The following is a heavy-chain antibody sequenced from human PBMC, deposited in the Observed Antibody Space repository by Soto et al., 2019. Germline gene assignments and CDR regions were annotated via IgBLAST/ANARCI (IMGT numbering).Heavy chain of an antibody. Sequence: EVQLVESGGGLVKPGGPLRLSCAASGFTFSSYSMNWVRQAPGKGLEWVSSISSSSSYIYYADSVKGRFTISRDNAKNSLYLQMNSLRAEDTAVYYCATRGWSNDEFNYWGQGTLVTVSS. CDR1: GFTFSSYS. V-gene: IGHV3-21*01. J-gene: IGHJ4*02. D-gene: IGHD1-1*01. CDR3: ATRGWSNDEFNY. CDR2: ISSSSSYI.